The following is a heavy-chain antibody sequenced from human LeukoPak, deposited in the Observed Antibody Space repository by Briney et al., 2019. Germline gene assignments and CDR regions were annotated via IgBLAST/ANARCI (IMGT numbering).Heavy chain of an antibody. CDR3: GRRYCSGATCYFDY. CDR1: GFALSNYW. Sequence: GGSLRLSCAASGFALSNYWMDWVRQAPGEGLVWLSHISRDGSITNYADSVKGRFTISRDNAKSTLSLQMNSLRAEDTGVYCCGRRYCSGATCYFDYWGQGTLVTVSS. J-gene: IGHJ4*02. D-gene: IGHD2-8*02. CDR2: ISRDGSIT. V-gene: IGHV3-74*01.